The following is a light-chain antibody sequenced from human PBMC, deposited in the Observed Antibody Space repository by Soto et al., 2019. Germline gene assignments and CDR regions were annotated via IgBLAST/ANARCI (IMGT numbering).Light chain of an antibody. J-gene: IGKJ1*01. CDR1: QSIIYY. V-gene: IGKV1-39*01. CDR3: PHSYTTPWP. CDR2: TTS. Sequence: IQMTQPPSSLYASVGAGVTITCRASQSIIYYLNCYQQKPGRAPRLLIYTTSSLQSGVPSKFSGSASGTDFTLTIISLQPEDFATYYCPHSYTTPWPSGQGAKADIK.